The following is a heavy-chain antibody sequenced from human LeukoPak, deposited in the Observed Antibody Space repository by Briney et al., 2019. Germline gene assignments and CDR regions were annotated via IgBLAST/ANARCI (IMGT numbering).Heavy chain of an antibody. V-gene: IGHV3-7*01. CDR3: ARLSGWYYFDC. J-gene: IGHJ4*02. CDR1: GFTFSSYW. Sequence: PGGSLRLSCVVSGFTFSSYWMSWVRQTPGKGLEWVANIKQDGSERYYVDSVKGRFTISRDNAKNSLYLQMDSLRAEDTAVYYCARLSGWYYFDCWGQGTLVTVSS. D-gene: IGHD6-19*01. CDR2: IKQDGSER.